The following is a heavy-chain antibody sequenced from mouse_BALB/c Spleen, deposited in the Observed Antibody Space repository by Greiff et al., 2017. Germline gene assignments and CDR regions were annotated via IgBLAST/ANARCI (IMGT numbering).Heavy chain of an antibody. CDR2: ISYSGST. CDR1: GYSITSDYA. Sequence: EVQLVESGPGLVKPSQSLSLTCTVTGYSITSDYAWNWIRQFPGNKLEWMGYISYSGSTSYNPSLKSRISITRDTSKNQFFLQLNSVTTEDTATYYCARPIYDGYSPAYWGQGTLVTVSA. J-gene: IGHJ3*01. D-gene: IGHD2-3*01. V-gene: IGHV3-2*02. CDR3: ARPIYDGYSPAY.